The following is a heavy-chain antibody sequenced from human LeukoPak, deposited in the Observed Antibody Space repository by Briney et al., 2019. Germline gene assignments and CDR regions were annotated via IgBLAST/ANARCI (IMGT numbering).Heavy chain of an antibody. D-gene: IGHD3-10*01. CDR3: ARVLPDPGEFDY. CDR1: GGSVSSGSYY. CDR2: IYYSGST. J-gene: IGHJ4*02. V-gene: IGHV4-61*01. Sequence: PSETLSLTCTVSGGSVSSGSYYWSWIRQPPGKGLEWIGYIYYSGSTNYNPSLKSRVTISVDTSKNQFSLKLSSVTAADTAVYYRARVLPDPGEFDYWGQGTLVTVSS.